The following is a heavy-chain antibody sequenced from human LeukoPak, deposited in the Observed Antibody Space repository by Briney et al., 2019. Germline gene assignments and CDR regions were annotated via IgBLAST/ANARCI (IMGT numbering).Heavy chain of an antibody. CDR2: ISAYNGNT. Sequence: ASVKVSCTASGYTFTSYGISWVRQAPGQGLEWMGWISAYNGNTNYAQKLQGRVTMTTDTSTSTAYIELSSVRSDDTAVYNSARGYDWGDMHFDYWGQGTRVTVSS. J-gene: IGHJ4*02. V-gene: IGHV1-18*01. D-gene: IGHD1-1*01. CDR3: ARGYDWGDMHFDY. CDR1: GYTFTSYG.